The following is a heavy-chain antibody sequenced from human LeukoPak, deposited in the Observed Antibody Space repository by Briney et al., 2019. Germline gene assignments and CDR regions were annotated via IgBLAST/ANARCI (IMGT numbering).Heavy chain of an antibody. J-gene: IGHJ4*02. D-gene: IGHD6-19*01. CDR2: IHYSGSS. V-gene: IGHV4-59*01. Sequence: SETLSLTCTVSGGSISSYYWSWIRQPPGKGLEWIGYIHYSGSSNYNPSLKSRVTISVDTSKNQFSLKLSFVTAADTAVYYCARGRSIAVTGYWGQGTLVTVSS. CDR1: GGSISSYY. CDR3: ARGRSIAVTGY.